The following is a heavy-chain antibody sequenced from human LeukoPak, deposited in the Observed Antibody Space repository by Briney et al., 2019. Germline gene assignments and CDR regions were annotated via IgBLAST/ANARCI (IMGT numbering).Heavy chain of an antibody. D-gene: IGHD3-10*01. CDR2: IYYSGST. Sequence: SETLSLTCTVSGGSISSSSYYWGWIRQPPGKGLEWIGSIYYSGSTYYNPSLKSRVTISVDTSKNQFSLKLCSVTAADTAVYYCATHYGSESYYFDYWGQGTLVTVSS. J-gene: IGHJ4*02. V-gene: IGHV4-39*01. CDR1: GGSISSSSYY. CDR3: ATHYGSESYYFDY.